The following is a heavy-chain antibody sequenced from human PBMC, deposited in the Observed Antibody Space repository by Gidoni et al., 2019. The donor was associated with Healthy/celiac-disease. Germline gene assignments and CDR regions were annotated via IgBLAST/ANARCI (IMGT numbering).Heavy chain of an antibody. V-gene: IGHV3-23*01. CDR2: ISGSGGST. CDR3: AKDRYSSSWYYFDY. J-gene: IGHJ4*02. Sequence: LESGGGLVQPGGSLRLSCAASGFTFSSYAMSWVRQAPGKGLEWVSAISGSGGSTYYADSVKGRFTISRDNSKNTLYLQMNSLRAEDTAVYCCAKDRYSSSWYYFDYWGQGTLVTVSS. D-gene: IGHD6-13*01. CDR1: GFTFSSYA.